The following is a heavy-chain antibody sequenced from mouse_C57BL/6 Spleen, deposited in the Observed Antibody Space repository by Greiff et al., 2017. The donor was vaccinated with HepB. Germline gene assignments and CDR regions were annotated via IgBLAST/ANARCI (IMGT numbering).Heavy chain of an antibody. J-gene: IGHJ2*01. V-gene: IGHV14-1*01. Sequence: EVQLQQSGAELVRPGASVKLSCTASGFHIKDYSMHWVKQRPEQGLEWIGRIDPADGDTEYAPTFQGKATMTADTSSHTAYLQLSSLTAEDTAVEDGTTGQLSLGPDYLDYWGQGTTLTVSS. CDR2: IDPADGDT. CDR3: TTGQLSLGPDYLDY. CDR1: GFHIKDYS. D-gene: IGHD3-2*02.